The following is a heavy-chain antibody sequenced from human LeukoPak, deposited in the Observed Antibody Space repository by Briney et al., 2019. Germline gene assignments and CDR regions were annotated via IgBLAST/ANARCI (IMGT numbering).Heavy chain of an antibody. V-gene: IGHV1-2*04. CDR1: GYTFTGYY. J-gene: IGHJ3*02. Sequence: ASVKVSCKASGYTFTGYYMHWVRQAPGQGLEWMGWINPNSGGTNYAQKFQGWVTMTRDTSISTAYMELSRLRSDDTAVYYCASPELRYSSLAFDIWGQGTMVTVSS. CDR3: ASPELRYSSLAFDI. CDR2: INPNSGGT. D-gene: IGHD5-18*01.